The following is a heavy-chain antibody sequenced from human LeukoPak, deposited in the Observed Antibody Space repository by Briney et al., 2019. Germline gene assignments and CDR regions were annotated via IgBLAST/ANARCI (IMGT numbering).Heavy chain of an antibody. V-gene: IGHV4-34*01. J-gene: IGHJ5*02. CDR3: AREYPKGGSYRFDP. CDR2: INHSGST. Sequence: SETLSLTCAVYGGSFSGYYWSWIRQPPGKGLEWIGEINHSGSTNYNPSLKSRVTISVDTSKNQFSLKLSSVTAADTAVYYCAREYPKGGSYRFDPWGQGTLVTVSS. CDR1: GGSFSGYY. D-gene: IGHD1-26*01.